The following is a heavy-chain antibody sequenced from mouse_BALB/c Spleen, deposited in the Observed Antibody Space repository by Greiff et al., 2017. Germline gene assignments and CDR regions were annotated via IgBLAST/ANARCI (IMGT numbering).Heavy chain of an antibody. CDR2: ISSGSSTI. Sequence: EVQRVESGGGLVQPGGSRKLSCAASGFTFSSFGMHWVRQAPEKGLEWVAYISSGSSTIYYADTVKGRFTISRDNPKNTLFLQMTSLRSEDTAMYYCERGDNCGFAYWGQGTLVTVSA. CDR3: ERGDNCGFAY. D-gene: IGHD1-3*01. CDR1: GFTFSSFG. J-gene: IGHJ3*01. V-gene: IGHV5-17*02.